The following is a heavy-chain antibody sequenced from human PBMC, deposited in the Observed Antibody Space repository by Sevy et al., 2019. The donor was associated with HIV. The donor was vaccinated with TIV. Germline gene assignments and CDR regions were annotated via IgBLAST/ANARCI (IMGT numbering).Heavy chain of an antibody. CDR3: ARGYSGGWFVLYYFDY. V-gene: IGHV3-21*01. J-gene: IGHJ4*02. CDR2: ITTTASSYI. D-gene: IGHD6-19*01. Sequence: GGSLRLSCAASGFTFSSYSMNWVRQAPGKGLEWVSSITTTASSYIYYADSVKGRFTISRDNAKNSVYLQMNSPRAEDTAVYYCARGYSGGWFVLYYFDYWGQGSLVTVSS. CDR1: GFTFSSYS.